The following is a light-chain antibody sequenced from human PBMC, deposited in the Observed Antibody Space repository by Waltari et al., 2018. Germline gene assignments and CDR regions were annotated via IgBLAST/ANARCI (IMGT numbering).Light chain of an antibody. J-gene: IGLJ1*01. Sequence: QPVLTQPPSASGTPGQRVLTSWSGRSSNLRSHLVNWYQQLPGTAPKLLSYRNDMRPSGVPDRFSGSKSDTSASLAISDLRSEDEADYYCAAWDDSLTGFVFGTGTEVTAL. CDR1: SSNLRSHL. CDR2: RND. CDR3: AAWDDSLTGFV. V-gene: IGLV1-47*01.